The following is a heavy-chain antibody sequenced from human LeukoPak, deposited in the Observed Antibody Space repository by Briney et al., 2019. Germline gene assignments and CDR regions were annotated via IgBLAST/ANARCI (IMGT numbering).Heavy chain of an antibody. CDR1: GASISNNY. J-gene: IGHJ6*03. CDR3: AGEAAGRFYMDV. V-gene: IGHV4-59*01. D-gene: IGHD3-3*01. Sequence: SETLSLTCSVSGASISNNYWSWIRQPPGKGLEWIGYICYSGSTDYNPSLKSRVTISIDTSRNQVSLKLTSVTAADTAVYYCAGEAAGRFYMDVWGKGTTVTVSS. CDR2: ICYSGST.